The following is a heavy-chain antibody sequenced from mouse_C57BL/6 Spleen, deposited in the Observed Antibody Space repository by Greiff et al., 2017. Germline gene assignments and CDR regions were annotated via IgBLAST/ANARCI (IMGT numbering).Heavy chain of an antibody. CDR2: IRSKSDNYAT. CDR1: GFTFSNYW. V-gene: IGHV6-3*01. D-gene: IGHD2-2*01. CDR3: SGDGYYGYGWFAY. J-gene: IGHJ3*01. Sequence: EVKLVESGGGLVQPGGSMKLSCVASGFTFSNYWMNWVRQSPEKGLEWVAQIRSKSDNYATDYAESVKGRFTISRDDYKSSVYLQMNNLRAEDTGIYYCSGDGYYGYGWFAYWGQGTLVTVSA.